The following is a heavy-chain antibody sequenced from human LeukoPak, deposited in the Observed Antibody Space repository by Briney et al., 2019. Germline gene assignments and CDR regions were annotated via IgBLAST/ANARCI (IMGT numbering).Heavy chain of an antibody. D-gene: IGHD3-22*01. J-gene: IGHJ4*02. V-gene: IGHV3-48*01. CDR2: ISSSSSTI. CDR1: GFTFSSYS. CDR3: ARELDSSGYYPYYFDY. Sequence: GGSLRLSCAASGFTFSSYSMNWVRQAPGKGLEWVSYISSSSSTIYYADSVKGRFTISRDNAKNSLYLQMNSLRAEDTAVYYCARELDSSGYYPYYFDYRGQGTLVTVSS.